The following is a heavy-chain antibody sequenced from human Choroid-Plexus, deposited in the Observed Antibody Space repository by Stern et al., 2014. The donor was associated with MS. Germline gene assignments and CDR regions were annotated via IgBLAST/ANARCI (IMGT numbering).Heavy chain of an antibody. D-gene: IGHD2/OR15-2a*01. V-gene: IGHV3-30*18. CDR3: AKDRQYLTYFFDH. J-gene: IGHJ5*02. CDR1: GFTFGSWA. CDR2: VSYDGSNK. Sequence: VHLVESGGGVVQPGRPLRLSCVASGFTFGSWAMHWVRQAPGKGREWVAGVSYDGSNKYYADSVKGRFTISRDNSQNTLYMQMSSLRPEDTAVYYCAKDRQYLTYFFDHWGQGSLVTVSS.